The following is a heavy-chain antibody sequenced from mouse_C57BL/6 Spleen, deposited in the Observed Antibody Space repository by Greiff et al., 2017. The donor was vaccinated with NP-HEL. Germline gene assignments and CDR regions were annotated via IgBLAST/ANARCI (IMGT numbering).Heavy chain of an antibody. V-gene: IGHV1-81*01. D-gene: IGHD2-1*01. Sequence: VQLQQSGAELARPGASVKLSCKASGYTFTSYCMSWVKQRTGQGLEWIGEIYPRSGNTYYNEKFKGKATLTADKSSSTAYMELRSLTSEDSAVYCFARKGYYGNYEYFDDWGQGTTLTVSS. CDR2: IYPRSGNT. J-gene: IGHJ2*01. CDR3: ARKGYYGNYEYFDD. CDR1: GYTFTSYC.